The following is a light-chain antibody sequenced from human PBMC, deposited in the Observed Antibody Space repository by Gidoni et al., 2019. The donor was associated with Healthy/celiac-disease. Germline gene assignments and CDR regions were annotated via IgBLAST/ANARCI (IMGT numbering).Light chain of an antibody. Sequence: DIQITQSPSSLSASVGDRVTITCRASQSISSSLNWYQQKPGKAPKLLIYAASSLQSGVPSRFSGSGSGTDFTLTISSLQPEDFATYYCQQSYSTPRGFGGGTKVEIK. CDR3: QQSYSTPRG. CDR2: AAS. CDR1: QSISSS. V-gene: IGKV1-39*01. J-gene: IGKJ4*02.